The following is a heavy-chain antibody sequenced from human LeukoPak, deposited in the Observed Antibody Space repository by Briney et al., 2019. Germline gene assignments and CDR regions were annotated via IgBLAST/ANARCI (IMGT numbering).Heavy chain of an antibody. Sequence: GASVKVSCKASGYTFTSYDINWVRQATGQGLEWMGWMNPNSGNTGYAQKFQGRVTITRNTSISTAYMELSSLRSEDTAVYYCARDQRFTMSHPDAFDIWGQGTMVTVSS. D-gene: IGHD3-10*02. CDR3: ARDQRFTMSHPDAFDI. CDR2: MNPNSGNT. J-gene: IGHJ3*02. V-gene: IGHV1-8*03. CDR1: GYTFTSYD.